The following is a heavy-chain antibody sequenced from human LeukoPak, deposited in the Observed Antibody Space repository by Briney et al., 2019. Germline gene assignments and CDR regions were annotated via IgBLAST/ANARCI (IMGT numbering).Heavy chain of an antibody. J-gene: IGHJ4*02. D-gene: IGHD3-22*01. CDR2: IYHSGST. Sequence: KTSETLSLTCTVTGYSISSGYYWGWIRQPPGRGLEWIGSIYHSGSTYYNPSLKSRVTISVDTSKNQFSLKLSSVTAADTAVYYCASGHDYYDSSGRLRQSYYFDYWGQGTLVTVSS. V-gene: IGHV4-38-2*02. CDR1: GYSISSGYY. CDR3: ASGHDYYDSSGRLRQSYYFDY.